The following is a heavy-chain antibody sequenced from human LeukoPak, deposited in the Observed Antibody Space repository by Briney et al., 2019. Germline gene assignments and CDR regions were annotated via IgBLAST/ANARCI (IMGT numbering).Heavy chain of an antibody. Sequence: PSETLSLTCTVSGGSISTYYWSWIRLPPGKGLEWIAYIYFTGRTQYNPSLKNRVTISVDTSKNQFSLRLSSVTPEDTAVYYCARVSWSGYSPCFDYWGQGTLVTVSS. CDR2: IYFTGRT. V-gene: IGHV4-59*01. CDR1: GGSISTYY. J-gene: IGHJ4*02. D-gene: IGHD3-3*01. CDR3: ARVSWSGYSPCFDY.